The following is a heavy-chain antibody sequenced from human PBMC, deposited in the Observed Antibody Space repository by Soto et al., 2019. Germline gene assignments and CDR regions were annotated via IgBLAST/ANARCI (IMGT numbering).Heavy chain of an antibody. CDR3: AKGGYDRYYYYGMDV. D-gene: IGHD5-12*01. CDR2: ISGSGGST. CDR1: GFTFSSYA. Sequence: GGSLRLSCAASGFTFSSYAMSWVRQAPGKGLEWVSAISGSGGSTYYADSAKGRFTISRDNSKNTLYLQMNSLRAEDTAVYYCAKGGYDRYYYYGMDVWGQGTTVTVSS. J-gene: IGHJ6*02. V-gene: IGHV3-23*01.